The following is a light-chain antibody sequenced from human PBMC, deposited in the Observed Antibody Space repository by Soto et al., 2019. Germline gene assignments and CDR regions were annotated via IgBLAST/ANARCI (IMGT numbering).Light chain of an antibody. Sequence: QSALTQPASVSGPPGQSITISCTGTSSDVGGYNYVSWYQQHPGKAPKLMIYDVSNRPSGNSNRFSGSKSGNTASLTISGLQAEDEADYYCTSYTISNSYVFGTGTKVTVL. J-gene: IGLJ1*01. CDR2: DVS. CDR3: TSYTISNSYV. V-gene: IGLV2-14*01. CDR1: SSDVGGYNY.